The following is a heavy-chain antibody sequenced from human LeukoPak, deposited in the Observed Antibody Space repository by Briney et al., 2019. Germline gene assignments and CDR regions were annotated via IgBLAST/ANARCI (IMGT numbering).Heavy chain of an antibody. CDR2: ISAYNGNT. V-gene: IGHV1-18*04. J-gene: IGHJ3*02. D-gene: IGHD3-9*01. CDR1: GYTFTSYG. CDR3: AREFNILTGCYYVGAFDI. Sequence: ASVKVSCKASGYTFTSYGISWVRQAPGQGLEWMGWISAYNGNTNYAQKLQGRVTMTTDTSTSTAYMELRSLRSDDTAVYYCAREFNILTGCYYVGAFDIWGQGTMVTVSS.